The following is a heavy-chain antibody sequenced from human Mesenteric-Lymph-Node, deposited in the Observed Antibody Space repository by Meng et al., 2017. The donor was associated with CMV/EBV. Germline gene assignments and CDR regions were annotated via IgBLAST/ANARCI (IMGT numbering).Heavy chain of an antibody. J-gene: IGHJ4*02. D-gene: IGHD3-10*01. Sequence: SETLSLTCTVSGGSVSSGSYYWSWIRQPPGKGLEWIGYIYYSGSTNYNPSLKSRVTISVDTYKNQFSLKLSSVTAADTAVYYCARDTYYGAGSLYDPLDFWGQGTLVTVSS. V-gene: IGHV4-61*01. CDR3: ARDTYYGAGSLYDPLDF. CDR2: IYYSGST. CDR1: GGSVSSGSYY.